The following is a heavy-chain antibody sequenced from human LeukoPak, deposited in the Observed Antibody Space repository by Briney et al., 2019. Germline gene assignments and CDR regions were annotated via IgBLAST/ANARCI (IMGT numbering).Heavy chain of an antibody. J-gene: IGHJ5*02. CDR2: ISGSGSRA. V-gene: IGHV3-23*01. D-gene: IGHD3-16*01. Sequence: QTGGSLRLSCAASGFTFTNYVMRWARQAPEKGLECVSVISGSGSRANYTDSVKGRFTISRDNSKSTLFLQMNSLSAEDTAIYYCAKEGGGYDDDVWESFIYHWGQGPLVTVSS. CDR3: AKEGGGYDDDVWESFIYH. CDR1: GFTFTNYV.